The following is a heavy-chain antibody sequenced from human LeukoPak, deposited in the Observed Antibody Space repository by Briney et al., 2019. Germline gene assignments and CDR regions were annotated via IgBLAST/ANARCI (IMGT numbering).Heavy chain of an antibody. CDR2: IYYSGST. D-gene: IGHD3-22*01. V-gene: IGHV4-59*12. Sequence: SETLSLTCTVSGGSISSYYWSWIRQPPGKGLEWIGYIYYSGSTNYNPSLKSRVTISVDTSKNQFSLKLSSVTAADTAVYYCARVSYSYDINGWVPFDYWGQGTLVTVSS. CDR1: GGSISSYY. J-gene: IGHJ4*02. CDR3: ARVSYSYDINGWVPFDY.